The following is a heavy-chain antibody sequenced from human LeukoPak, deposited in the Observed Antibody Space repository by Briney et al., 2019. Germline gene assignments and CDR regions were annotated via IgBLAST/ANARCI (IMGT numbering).Heavy chain of an antibody. D-gene: IGHD3-16*01. V-gene: IGHV3-53*04. CDR1: GFTVSSNY. CDR2: IYSGGST. J-gene: IGHJ6*02. CDR3: ATNMIYYYYYGMDV. Sequence: PGGSLRLSCAASGFTVSSNYMSWVRQAPGKGLEWVSVIYSGGSTYYADSVKGRFTISRHNSENTLYLQMNSLRAEDTAVYYCATNMIYYYYYGMDVWGQGTTVTVSS.